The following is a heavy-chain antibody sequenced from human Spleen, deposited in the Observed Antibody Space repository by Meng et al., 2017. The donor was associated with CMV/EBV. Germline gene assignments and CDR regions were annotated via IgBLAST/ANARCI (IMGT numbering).Heavy chain of an antibody. V-gene: IGHV1-2*02. D-gene: IGHD5-12*01. CDR2: INPNSGGT. J-gene: IGHJ6*01. CDR3: ARNSGQNYYYGLDV. Sequence: ASVKVSCKASGYTFTGYYMHWVRQAPGQGLEWMGWINPNSGGTNYAQKFQGRVTMTRDTSISTAYMELSRLRSDDTAVHYCARNSGQNYYYGLDVWGQGTTVTVSS. CDR1: GYTFTGYY.